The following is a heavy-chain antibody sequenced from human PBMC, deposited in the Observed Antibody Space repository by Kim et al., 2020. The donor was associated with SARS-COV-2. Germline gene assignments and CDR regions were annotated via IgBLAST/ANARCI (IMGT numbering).Heavy chain of an antibody. CDR3: ARLRFLEWLDPGPKFDP. J-gene: IGHJ5*02. V-gene: IGHV4-59*08. Sequence: RKGRVTLSVDTSKNQFSLKLSSVTAADTAVYYCARLRFLEWLDPGPKFDPWGQGTLVTVSS. D-gene: IGHD3-3*01.